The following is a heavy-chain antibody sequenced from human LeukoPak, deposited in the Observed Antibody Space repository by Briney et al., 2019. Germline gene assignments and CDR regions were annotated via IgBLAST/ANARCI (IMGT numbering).Heavy chain of an antibody. CDR3: ARAPGKVFRGSTSYYYYYYMDV. J-gene: IGHJ6*03. V-gene: IGHV4-34*01. CDR1: GGSFSGYY. D-gene: IGHD2-2*01. Sequence: SETLSLTCAVYGGSFSGYYWSWIRQPPGKGLEWIGEINHSGSTNYNPSLKSRVTISVDTSKNQFSLKLSSVTAADTAVYYCARAPGKVFRGSTSYYYYYYMDVWGKGTTVTVSS. CDR2: INHSGST.